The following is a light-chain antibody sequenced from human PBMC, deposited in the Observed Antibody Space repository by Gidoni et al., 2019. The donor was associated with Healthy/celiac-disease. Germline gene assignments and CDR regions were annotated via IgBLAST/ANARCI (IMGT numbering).Light chain of an antibody. V-gene: IGKV4-1*01. J-gene: IGKJ2*01. CDR1: QSVLYSSNNKNY. CDR2: WAS. Sequence: DIVMTQSPDSLAVSLGERANINCKSSQSVLYSSNNKNYLAWYQQKPGQPPKLLIYWASTRESGVPDRFSGSGSGTDFTLTISSLQAEDVAVYYCQQYYSTPYTFGQXTKLEIK. CDR3: QQYYSTPYT.